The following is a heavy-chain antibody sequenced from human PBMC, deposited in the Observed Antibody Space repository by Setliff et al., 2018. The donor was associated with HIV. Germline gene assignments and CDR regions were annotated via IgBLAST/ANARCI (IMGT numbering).Heavy chain of an antibody. V-gene: IGHV1-18*01. Sequence: ASVKVSCKASGYTFTSYGISWVRQAPGQGLEWMGWISAYNGNTNYAQKLQGRVTMTTDTSTSTAYMELRSLRSDDTAVYYCARDYYDSSGYYQGAFDIWGQGTMVTVSS. J-gene: IGHJ3*02. CDR1: GYTFTSYG. D-gene: IGHD3-22*01. CDR2: ISAYNGNT. CDR3: ARDYYDSSGYYQGAFDI.